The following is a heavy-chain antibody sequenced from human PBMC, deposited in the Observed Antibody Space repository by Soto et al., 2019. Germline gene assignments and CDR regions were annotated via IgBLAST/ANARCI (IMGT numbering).Heavy chain of an antibody. J-gene: IGHJ3*02. Sequence: GGSLRLSCAASGFTFSSYAMSWVRQAPGKGLEWVSAISGSGGSTYYADSVKGRFTISRDNSKNTQYLQMNSLRAEDTAVYYCAKDHYYDSSGYYGDAFDIWGQGTMVTVSS. V-gene: IGHV3-23*01. CDR1: GFTFSSYA. CDR2: ISGSGGST. D-gene: IGHD3-22*01. CDR3: AKDHYYDSSGYYGDAFDI.